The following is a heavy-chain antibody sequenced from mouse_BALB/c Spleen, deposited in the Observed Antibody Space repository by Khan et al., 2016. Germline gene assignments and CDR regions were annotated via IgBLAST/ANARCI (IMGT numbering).Heavy chain of an antibody. Sequence: EVELVESGGGLVQPGGSLRLSCTTSGFTFTDYYMSWVRQPPGEALEWLGFVRNKANGYTTEYSASVKGRFTISRDNSQRILYLQMNTLRAEDSATYYCARDVNDGYYWYFDVWGAGTTVTVSS. CDR2: VRNKANGYTT. J-gene: IGHJ1*01. V-gene: IGHV7-3*02. CDR3: ARDVNDGYYWYFDV. CDR1: GFTFTDYY. D-gene: IGHD2-3*01.